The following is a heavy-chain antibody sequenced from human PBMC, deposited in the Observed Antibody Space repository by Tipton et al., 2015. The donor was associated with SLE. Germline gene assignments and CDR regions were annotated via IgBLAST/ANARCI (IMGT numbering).Heavy chain of an antibody. CDR1: GYTLISYG. Sequence: QLVQSGAEVKKPGASVKVSCKASGYTLISYGITWVRQAPGQGLGWMGWIVVGNGYTNYAQKFQERVTITRDMSTRTVYMEPNSLRSEDTAMYYCAAVSDDFDLWGQGTMVTVSS. CDR3: AAVSDDFDL. J-gene: IGHJ3*01. CDR2: IVVGNGYT. V-gene: IGHV1-58*02.